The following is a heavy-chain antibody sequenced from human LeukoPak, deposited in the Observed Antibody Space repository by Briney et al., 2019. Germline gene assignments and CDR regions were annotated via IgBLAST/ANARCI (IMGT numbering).Heavy chain of an antibody. CDR3: AGVVVTGLSSAY. CDR2: IYFSGTT. D-gene: IGHD2-21*02. V-gene: IGHV4-39*01. Sequence: SETLSLTCSVSGDSIRGSTYYWGWIRQPPGKDLEWIGNIYFSGTTFYNPSLKGRVTLSIDTSKNQFSLKLNSLTAADTAVYQCAGVVVTGLSSAYWGQGTLVTVSA. J-gene: IGHJ4*02. CDR1: GDSIRGSTYY.